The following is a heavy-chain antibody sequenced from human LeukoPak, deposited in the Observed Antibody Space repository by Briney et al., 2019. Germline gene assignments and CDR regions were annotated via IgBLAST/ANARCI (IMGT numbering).Heavy chain of an antibody. J-gene: IGHJ4*02. CDR1: GFTFSSYG. Sequence: GGSLRLSCAAPGFTFSSYGMHWVRQAPGKGLEWVAVIWYDGSNKYYADSVKGRFTISRDNSKNTLYLQMNSLRAEDTAVYYCARDLNYYDSSGYLEDWGQGTLVTVSS. D-gene: IGHD3-22*01. CDR2: IWYDGSNK. V-gene: IGHV3-33*01. CDR3: ARDLNYYDSSGYLED.